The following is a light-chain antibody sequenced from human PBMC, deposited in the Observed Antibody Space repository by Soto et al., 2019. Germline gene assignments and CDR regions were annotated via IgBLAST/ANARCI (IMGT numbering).Light chain of an antibody. V-gene: IGKV3-15*01. Sequence: EIVMTQSPGTLSVSPGEGATLSCRASQSVSTNLAWYQQKPDQAPRLLIYGASTTATGMPARFSGSGSGTEFTLTISSLQSDDVAVYYCQQYYTWPRTFGQGTRVEIK. J-gene: IGKJ1*01. CDR2: GAS. CDR1: QSVSTN. CDR3: QQYYTWPRT.